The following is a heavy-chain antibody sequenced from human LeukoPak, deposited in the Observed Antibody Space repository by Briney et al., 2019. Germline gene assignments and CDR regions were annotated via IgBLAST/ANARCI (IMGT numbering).Heavy chain of an antibody. D-gene: IGHD3-10*01. CDR2: ISAYNGNT. V-gene: IGHV1-18*01. J-gene: IGHJ6*02. Sequence: ASVKVSCKASGYTFTSYGISWVRQAPGQGLEWMGWISAYNGNTNCAQKLQGRVTMTTDTSTSTVYMELSSLRSEDTAVYYCARVEHYYGSGSYLSDYYYGTDVWGQGTTVTVSS. CDR3: ARVEHYYGSGSYLSDYYYGTDV. CDR1: GYTFTSYG.